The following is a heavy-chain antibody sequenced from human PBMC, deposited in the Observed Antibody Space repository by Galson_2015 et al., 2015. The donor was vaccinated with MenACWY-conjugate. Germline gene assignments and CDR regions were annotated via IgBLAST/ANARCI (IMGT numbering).Heavy chain of an antibody. CDR1: GYTFTSYY. CDR3: ARDLGHAPVEVDP. CDR2: INPSGGST. Sequence: SVKVSCKASGYTFTSYYMHWVRQAPGQGLEWMGIINPSGGSTSYAQKFQGRVTMTRDTSTSTVYMELSSLRSEDTAVYYCARDLGHAPVEVDPWGQGTLVTVSS. D-gene: IGHD3-16*01. V-gene: IGHV1-46*01. J-gene: IGHJ5*02.